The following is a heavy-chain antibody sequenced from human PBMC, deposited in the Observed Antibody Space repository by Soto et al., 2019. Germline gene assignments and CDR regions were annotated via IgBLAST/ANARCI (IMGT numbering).Heavy chain of an antibody. CDR3: ARRAAGWNYYDSSGYFGEYNWFDP. V-gene: IGHV4-31*03. CDR1: GGSISSGGYY. CDR2: IYYSGST. D-gene: IGHD3-22*01. J-gene: IGHJ5*02. Sequence: SETLSLTCTVSGGSISSGGYYLRWIRPHPGKGLEWIGYIYYSGSTYYNPSLKSRVTISVDTSKNQFSLKLSSVTAADTAVYYCARRAAGWNYYDSSGYFGEYNWFDPWGQGTLVTVSS.